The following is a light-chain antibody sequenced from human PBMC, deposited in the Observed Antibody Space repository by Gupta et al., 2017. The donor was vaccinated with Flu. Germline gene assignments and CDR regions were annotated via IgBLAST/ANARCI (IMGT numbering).Light chain of an antibody. V-gene: IGLV1-51*02. CDR2: ENN. CDR1: SSNIGGHF. CDR3: GTWDSSLSGSV. J-gene: IGLJ1*01. Sequence: QPVLTQPPSLSAAPGPTVTITCSGSSSNIGGHFVSWYQQLPGTAPKLLIYENNLRPSGVPGRFSGSKSGTSATLDITGLQTGDEADYYCGTWDSSLSGSVFGTGTKVTVL.